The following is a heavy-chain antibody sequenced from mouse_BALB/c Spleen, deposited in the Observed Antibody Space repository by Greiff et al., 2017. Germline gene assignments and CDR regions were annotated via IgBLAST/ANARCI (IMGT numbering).Heavy chain of an antibody. D-gene: IGHD2-4*01. J-gene: IGHJ2*01. V-gene: IGHV6-6*02. CDR2: IRLKSNNYTT. CDR3: TRYDYGYFDY. Sequence: EVQVVESGGGLVQPGGSMKLSCVASGFTFSNYWMNWVRQSPEKGLEWVAEIRLKSNNYTTHYAESVKGRFTISRDDSKSSVYLQMNNLRAEDTGIYYCTRYDYGYFDYWGQGTTLTVSS. CDR1: GFTFSNYW.